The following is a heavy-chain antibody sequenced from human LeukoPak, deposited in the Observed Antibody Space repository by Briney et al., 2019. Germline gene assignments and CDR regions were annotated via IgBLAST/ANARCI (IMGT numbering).Heavy chain of an antibody. Sequence: TGGSLRLSCAASGFTFSDYYMSWIRQAPGKGLEWVSYISSSGSTIYYADSVKGRFTISRDNAKNLLYLQMNSLRAEDTAVYYCASYSSGWQAFDYWGQGTLVTVSS. CDR3: ASYSSGWQAFDY. CDR2: ISSSGSTI. D-gene: IGHD6-19*01. CDR1: GFTFSDYY. J-gene: IGHJ4*02. V-gene: IGHV3-11*01.